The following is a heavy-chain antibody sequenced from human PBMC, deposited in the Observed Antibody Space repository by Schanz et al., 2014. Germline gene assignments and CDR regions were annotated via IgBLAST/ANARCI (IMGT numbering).Heavy chain of an antibody. CDR2: IRSSSTPI. CDR3: VSQTGSPNY. D-gene: IGHD6-13*01. V-gene: IGHV3-48*04. CDR1: GFTFSDYW. J-gene: IGHJ4*02. Sequence: EVQLVESGGGLVQPGGSLRLSCTASGFTFSDYWMSWVRQAPGKGPEWVSYIRSSSTPIYYADSVKGRFTISRDNAKRSLFLQMNSLRVEDTAVYFCVSQTGSPNYWGQGTLVTVSS.